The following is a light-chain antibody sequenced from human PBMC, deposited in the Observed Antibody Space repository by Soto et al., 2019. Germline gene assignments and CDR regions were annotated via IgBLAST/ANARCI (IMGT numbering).Light chain of an antibody. Sequence: EILLTQFQGTLSLSPGESATLSCRASQSVTSNYVACYQQKPGQAPRLLFFGASIRATGIPDRLSGSGSGTEFTITISRMEPEDYAVYHCQQYGSSGTFGHGTKVDIK. J-gene: IGKJ1*01. CDR1: QSVTSNY. CDR3: QQYGSSGT. CDR2: GAS. V-gene: IGKV3-20*01.